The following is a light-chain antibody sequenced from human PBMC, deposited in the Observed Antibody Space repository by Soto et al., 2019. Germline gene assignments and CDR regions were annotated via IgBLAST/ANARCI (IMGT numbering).Light chain of an antibody. Sequence: DIQMTQSPSTLSASVGDRVTITCRASQSISNWLAWYQQKPGTAPNLLIYKASTLQCGVPSRFSGSGSGTEFPHNISIQQPDYSATYYCQQYSDYCTFGQGTKVEIK. CDR3: QQYSDYCT. CDR2: KAS. V-gene: IGKV1-5*03. J-gene: IGKJ1*01. CDR1: QSISNW.